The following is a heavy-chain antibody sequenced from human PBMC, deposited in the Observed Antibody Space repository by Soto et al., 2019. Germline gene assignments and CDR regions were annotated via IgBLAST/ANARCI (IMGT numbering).Heavy chain of an antibody. CDR3: ASGLWTFQH. CDR2: INHDGSEK. CDR1: GFTFSNYW. J-gene: IGHJ1*01. V-gene: IGHV3-7*01. Sequence: EVQLVESGGGLVQPGGSLRLSCAVSGFTFSNYWMSWVRQAPGKGLEWVANINHDGSEKYYVDSVKGRFTISRDNAKNSLYLQMNSLGAEDTAVYFCASGLWTFQHWGQGPLVTVSS. D-gene: IGHD3-10*01.